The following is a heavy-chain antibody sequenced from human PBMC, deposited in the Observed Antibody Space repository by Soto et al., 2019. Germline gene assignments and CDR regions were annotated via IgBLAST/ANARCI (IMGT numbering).Heavy chain of an antibody. D-gene: IGHD3-3*01. CDR1: GGSISSSSYY. V-gene: IGHV4-39*01. Sequence: QLQLQESGPGLVKPSETLSLTCTVSGGSISSSSYYWGWIRQPPGKGLEWIGSIYYSGSTYYNPSIKSGVTISVDTTKNQFSLKLSSVTAAATAVYYWARGIVLLTIFGVVPNWFDPWGQGTLVTVAS. CDR3: ARGIVLLTIFGVVPNWFDP. CDR2: IYYSGST. J-gene: IGHJ5*02.